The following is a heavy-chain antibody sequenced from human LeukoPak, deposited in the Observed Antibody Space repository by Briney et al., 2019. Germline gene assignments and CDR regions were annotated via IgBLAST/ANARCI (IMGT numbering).Heavy chain of an antibody. D-gene: IGHD3-22*01. CDR2: IYYSGTT. CDR1: GGSISSGTYY. Sequence: SETLSLTCTVSGGSISSGTYYWGWVRQPPGKGLEWIGTIYYSGTTYYNPSLKSRVTISVDTSKNQFSLKLSSVTAADTAVYYCARHKRITMIVVVITYFDYWGQGTLVTVSS. CDR3: ARHKRITMIVVVITYFDY. V-gene: IGHV4-39*01. J-gene: IGHJ4*02.